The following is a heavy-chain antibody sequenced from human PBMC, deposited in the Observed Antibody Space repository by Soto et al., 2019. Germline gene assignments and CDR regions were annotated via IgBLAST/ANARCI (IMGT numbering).Heavy chain of an antibody. J-gene: IGHJ4*01. CDR3: ARHEVHSSGFTDY. D-gene: IGHD6-19*01. CDR1: GGSISSSSYY. CDR2: IYYSGST. V-gene: IGHV4-39*01. Sequence: SETLSLTCTVSGGSISSSSYYWGWIRQPPGKGLEWIGSIYYSGSTYYNPSLKSRVTISVDTSKNQFSLKLSSVTAADAAVYYCARHEVHSSGFTDYWGQGTLVTVSS.